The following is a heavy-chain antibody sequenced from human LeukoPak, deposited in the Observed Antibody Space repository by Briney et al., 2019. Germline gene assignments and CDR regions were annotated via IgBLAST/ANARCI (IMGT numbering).Heavy chain of an antibody. V-gene: IGHV3-30*18. CDR1: GFTFSSYG. Sequence: PGRSLRLSCAASGFTFSSYGMHWVRQAPGKGLEWVAVISYDGSNKYYADSVKGRFTISRDNSKNTLYLQMNSLRAEDTAVYYCAQDFRDGYNPGYWGQGTLVTVSS. J-gene: IGHJ4*02. D-gene: IGHD5-24*01. CDR2: ISYDGSNK. CDR3: AQDFRDGYNPGY.